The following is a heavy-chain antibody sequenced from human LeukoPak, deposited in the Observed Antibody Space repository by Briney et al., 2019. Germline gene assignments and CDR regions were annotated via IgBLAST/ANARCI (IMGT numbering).Heavy chain of an antibody. CDR2: IHTSGST. Sequence: PSETLSLTCTVSGGSISSYYWSWIRQPAGKGLEWIGRIHTSGSTNYNPSLKSRVTMSVDTSKNQFSLKLSSVTAADTAVYYCARDGDYDILTGYLHAFDIWGQGTMVTVSS. D-gene: IGHD3-9*01. CDR3: ARDGDYDILTGYLHAFDI. CDR1: GGSISSYY. J-gene: IGHJ3*02. V-gene: IGHV4-4*07.